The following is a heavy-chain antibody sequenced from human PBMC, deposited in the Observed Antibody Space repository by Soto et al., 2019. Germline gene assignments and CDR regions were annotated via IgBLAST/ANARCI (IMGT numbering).Heavy chain of an antibody. CDR2: VYDDGST. J-gene: IGHJ4*02. V-gene: IGHV3-66*01. D-gene: IGHD3-10*01. CDR3: ARGHYGSLPGYCDY. CDR1: GFTVRNNY. Sequence: EVHLVESGGGLVQPGGSLRLACAASGFTVRNNYMSWVRQAPGKGLEWVSVVYDDGSTYYAGSVKGRFTISRDNSKNTVSLQMNSLRAEDTAVYYCARGHYGSLPGYCDYWGQGTLVTVSS.